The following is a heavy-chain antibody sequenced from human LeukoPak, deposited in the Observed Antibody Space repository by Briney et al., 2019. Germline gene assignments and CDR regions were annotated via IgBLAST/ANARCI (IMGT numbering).Heavy chain of an antibody. Sequence: SETLSLTCTVSGGSISSYYWSWLRQPPGKGLEWIGYIYYSGSTNYNPSLKSRVTISVDTSKNQFSLKLSSVTAADTAVYYCARDSARSPHAFDIWGQGTMVTVSS. V-gene: IGHV4-59*01. CDR3: ARDSARSPHAFDI. CDR1: GGSISSYY. J-gene: IGHJ3*02. CDR2: IYYSGST. D-gene: IGHD6-6*01.